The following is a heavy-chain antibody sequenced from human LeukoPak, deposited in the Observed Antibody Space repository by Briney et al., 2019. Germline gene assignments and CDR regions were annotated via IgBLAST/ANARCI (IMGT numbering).Heavy chain of an antibody. D-gene: IGHD3-10*01. J-gene: IGHJ5*01. Sequence: PSETLSLTCSVSGGSIASSSYYWGWIRQPPGKGLEWIGSVFRTGTTYCSASLKSRVSISVDTSKNDFALKLASVTAADTAMYFCARRVGFYGSGSLNYFDPWGQGILVSVSS. V-gene: IGHV4-39*02. CDR3: ARRVGFYGSGSLNYFDP. CDR2: VFRTGTT. CDR1: GGSIASSSYY.